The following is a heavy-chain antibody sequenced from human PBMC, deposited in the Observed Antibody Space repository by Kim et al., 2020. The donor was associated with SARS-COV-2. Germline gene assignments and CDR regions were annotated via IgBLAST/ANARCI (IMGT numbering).Heavy chain of an antibody. V-gene: IGHV3-7*03. CDR2: IKQDGSEK. J-gene: IGHJ6*02. CDR1: GFTFSSYW. D-gene: IGHD6-19*01. Sequence: GGSLRLSCAASGFTFSSYWMSWVRQAPGKGLEWVANIKQDGSEKYYVDSVKGRFTISRDNAKNSLYLQMNSLRAEDTAVYYCARDGIAVAGNYYHYGMDVWGQGTMVTVSS. CDR3: ARDGIAVAGNYYHYGMDV.